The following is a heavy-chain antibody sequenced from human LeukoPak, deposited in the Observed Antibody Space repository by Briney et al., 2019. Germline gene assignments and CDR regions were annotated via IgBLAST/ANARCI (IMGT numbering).Heavy chain of an antibody. D-gene: IGHD3-16*01. Sequence: GGSPRLSCAASGFAFITYALNWVRQAPGKGLEWVSPVTGNVGGTHYSASVEGRFTISRDNSKNTLYLQMNNLTAEDTAVYYCAKAIGSNYFQYWGQGILVTVSP. CDR3: AKAIGSNYFQY. J-gene: IGHJ4*02. CDR1: GFAFITYA. CDR2: VTGNVGGT. V-gene: IGHV3-23*01.